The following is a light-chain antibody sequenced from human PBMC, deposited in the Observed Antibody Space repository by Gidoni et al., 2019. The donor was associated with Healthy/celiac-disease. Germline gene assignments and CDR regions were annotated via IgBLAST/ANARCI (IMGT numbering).Light chain of an antibody. CDR2: AAS. V-gene: IGKV1-39*01. CDR1: QSISSY. CDR3: QQSYSLYT. J-gene: IGKJ2*01. Sequence: DMQMTQSPSSLSASVGDRVTITCRASQSISSYLNWYQQKPGKAPKLLIYAASSLQSGVPSRFSGSGSGTDFTLTISRLQPEDFATYYCQQSYSLYTFGQGTKLEIK.